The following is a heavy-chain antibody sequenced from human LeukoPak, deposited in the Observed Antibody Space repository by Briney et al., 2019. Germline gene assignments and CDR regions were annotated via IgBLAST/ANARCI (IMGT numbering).Heavy chain of an antibody. Sequence: GASVKVSCKASGGTFSSYAISWVRQAPGQGLEWMGRIIPILGIANYAQKFQGRVTITADKSTSTAYMELSSLRSEDTAVYYCARRTGGDYEGYFDYWGQGTLVTVSS. D-gene: IGHD4-17*01. CDR3: ARRTGGDYEGYFDY. CDR2: IIPILGIA. V-gene: IGHV1-69*04. J-gene: IGHJ4*02. CDR1: GGTFSSYA.